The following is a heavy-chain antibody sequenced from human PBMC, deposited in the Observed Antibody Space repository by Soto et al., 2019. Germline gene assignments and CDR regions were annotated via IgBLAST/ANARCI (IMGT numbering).Heavy chain of an antibody. Sequence: QVQLVESGGGVVQPGRSLRLSCAASGFTFSSYAMHWVRQAPGKGLEWVAVISYDGSNKYYADSVKGRFTISRDNSKNTLYLQMNSLRAEDTAVYYCARGKYYYDSSGYQVLYYFDYWGQETLVTVSS. CDR2: ISYDGSNK. D-gene: IGHD3-22*01. J-gene: IGHJ4*02. CDR1: GFTFSSYA. CDR3: ARGKYYYDSSGYQVLYYFDY. V-gene: IGHV3-30-3*01.